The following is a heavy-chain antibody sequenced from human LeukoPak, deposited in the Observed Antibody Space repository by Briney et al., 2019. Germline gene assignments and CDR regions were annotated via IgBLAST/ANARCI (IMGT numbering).Heavy chain of an antibody. CDR1: GGSISSGGYS. CDR3: ARDPGTGKRNFDY. J-gene: IGHJ4*02. V-gene: IGHV4-30-2*01. CDR2: IYHSGST. D-gene: IGHD2-8*02. Sequence: SQTLSLTCAVSGGSISSGGYSWSWIRQPPGKGLEWIGYIYHSGSTYYNPSLKSRVTISVDRSKNQFSLKLSSVTAADTAVYYCARDPGTGKRNFDYWGQGTLVTVSS.